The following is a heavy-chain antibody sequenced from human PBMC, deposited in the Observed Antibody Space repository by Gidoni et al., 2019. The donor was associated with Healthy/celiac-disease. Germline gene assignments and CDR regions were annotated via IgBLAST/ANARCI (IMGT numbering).Heavy chain of an antibody. CDR3: AAPGQGLPLGY. CDR2: IIPILGIA. CDR1: GGSFSIYA. J-gene: IGHJ4*02. D-gene: IGHD3-16*01. V-gene: IGHV1-69*04. Sequence: QVQLVQSGAEVKKPGSSVKVSCKASGGSFSIYAISWVRQAPGQGLEWMGRIIPILGIANYAQKCQGRVTITADKSTSTAYMELSSLRSEDTAVYYCAAPGQGLPLGYWGQGTLVTVSS.